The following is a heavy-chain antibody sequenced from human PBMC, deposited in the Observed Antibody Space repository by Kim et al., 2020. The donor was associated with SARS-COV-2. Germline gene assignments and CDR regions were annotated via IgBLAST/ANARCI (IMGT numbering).Heavy chain of an antibody. Sequence: KSRVTISVDTSKNQFSLKLSSVTAADTAVYYCARPAHYCSGGSCYLPFDPWGQGTLVTVSS. J-gene: IGHJ5*02. D-gene: IGHD2-15*01. V-gene: IGHV4-39*01. CDR3: ARPAHYCSGGSCYLPFDP.